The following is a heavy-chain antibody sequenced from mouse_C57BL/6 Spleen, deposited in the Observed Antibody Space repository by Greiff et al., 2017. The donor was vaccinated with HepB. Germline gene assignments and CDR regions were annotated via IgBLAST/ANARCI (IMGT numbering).Heavy chain of an antibody. J-gene: IGHJ4*01. CDR2: ISSGSRTI. CDR3: ARETAQAPYAMDY. CDR1: GFTFSDYG. Sequence: EVKLMESGGGLVKPGGSLKLSCAASGFTFSDYGMHWVRQAPEKGLEWVAYISSGSRTIYYADTVKGRFTISRDNAKNTLFLQMTSLRSEDTAMYYCARETAQAPYAMDYWGQGTSVTVSS. V-gene: IGHV5-17*01. D-gene: IGHD3-2*02.